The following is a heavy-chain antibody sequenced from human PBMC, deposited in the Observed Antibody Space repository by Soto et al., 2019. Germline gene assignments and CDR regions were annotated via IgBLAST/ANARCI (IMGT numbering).Heavy chain of an antibody. CDR3: AKDRDYFDY. V-gene: IGHV3-23*01. Sequence: EVQLLESGGGLVQPGGSLRLSCAASGFTFSNYAMTWVRQAPGKGLEWVASIRGSAGTPYYADAVRGRFTISRDNSKNTLSLQMNSLGVEDTALYYCAKDRDYFDYWGQGALVTVSS. CDR2: IRGSAGTP. CDR1: GFTFSNYA. J-gene: IGHJ4*02.